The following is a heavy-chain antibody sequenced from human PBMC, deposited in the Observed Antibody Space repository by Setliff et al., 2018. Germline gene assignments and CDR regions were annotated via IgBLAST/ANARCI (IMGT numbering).Heavy chain of an antibody. Sequence: SLRLSCAASGFTFSSYGMHWVRQAPGKGLEWVAVIWYDGSNKYYADSVKGRFTISRDNSKNTLYLQMNSLRAEDTAVYYCAKVRIVGAYFDYWGQGTLVTVSS. CDR1: GFTFSSYG. D-gene: IGHD1-26*01. CDR3: AKVRIVGAYFDY. CDR2: IWYDGSNK. J-gene: IGHJ4*02. V-gene: IGHV3-33*06.